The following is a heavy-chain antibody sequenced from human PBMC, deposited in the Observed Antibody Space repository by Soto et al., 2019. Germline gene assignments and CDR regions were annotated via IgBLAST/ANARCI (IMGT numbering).Heavy chain of an antibody. J-gene: IGHJ4*02. V-gene: IGHV3-21*01. Sequence: GGSLRLSCVASGFSFASYSMNWLRQAPGKVLEWVSSISSKPNRTSCYIHCAESVKGRFTISRDNAKDSLYLQMKTLRAEETGVYYCARVRLEYSNKPYFFDNWGRGTQVTVSS. D-gene: IGHD4-4*01. CDR2: ISSKPNRTSCYI. CDR1: GFSFASYS. CDR3: ARVRLEYSNKPYFFDN.